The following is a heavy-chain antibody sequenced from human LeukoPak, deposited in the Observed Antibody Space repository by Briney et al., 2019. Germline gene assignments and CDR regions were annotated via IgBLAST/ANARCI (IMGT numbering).Heavy chain of an antibody. D-gene: IGHD5-12*01. CDR2: IKEDGSVK. CDR1: GFTFSTHW. Sequence: GGSLRLSCTASGFTFSTHWMTWVRQPPGKGLEWVADIKEDGSVKYYVDSVKGRFTISRDNTKNALYLQMNSLRADDTAVYFCARDSTWQLDYWGQGTLITVSS. V-gene: IGHV3-7*03. J-gene: IGHJ4*02. CDR3: ARDSTWQLDY.